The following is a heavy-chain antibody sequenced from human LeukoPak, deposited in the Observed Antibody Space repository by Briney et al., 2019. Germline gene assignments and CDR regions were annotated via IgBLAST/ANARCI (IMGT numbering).Heavy chain of an antibody. CDR2: NYHNGNT. D-gene: IGHD3-22*01. V-gene: IGHV4-30-2*01. CDR3: ARGDDSGGYQGAFDF. J-gene: IGHJ3*01. Sequence: PSGALSLTCAVSGGSISSDCCYWSWIRQPPGKGLEWIGYNYHNGNTYYNPSLKSRGTISMDKSKTQFTLNLSSVTAADTAVDYCARGDDSGGYQGAFDFWGQGAMVTVSS. CDR1: GGSISSDCCY.